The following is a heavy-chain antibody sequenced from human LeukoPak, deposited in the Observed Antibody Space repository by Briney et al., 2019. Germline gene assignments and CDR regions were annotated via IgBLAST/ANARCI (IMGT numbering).Heavy chain of an antibody. CDR2: INPSSGGT. V-gene: IGHV1-2*02. CDR3: AGQKDPRPIDY. J-gene: IGHJ4*02. CDR1: GYTFIAYY. Sequence: ASVKVSCKASGYTFIAYYMHWVRQAPGQGLEWMGWINPSSGGTNYAQKFQGRVTMTRDTSIGTAYMELSELRSDDTAVYYCAGQKDPRPIDYWGQGTLITVSS.